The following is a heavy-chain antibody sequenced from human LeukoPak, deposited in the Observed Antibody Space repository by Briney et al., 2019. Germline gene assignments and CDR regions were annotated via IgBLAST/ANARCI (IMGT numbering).Heavy chain of an antibody. J-gene: IGHJ6*02. CDR2: FDPEDGET. Sequence: ASVKVSCKVSGYTLTGLSMHWVRQAPGKGLEWMGGFDPEDGETIYAQKFQGRVTMTEDTSTDTAYMELSSLRSEDTAVYYCATEIVATDSRYYGMDVWGQGTTVTVSS. CDR3: ATEIVATDSRYYGMDV. D-gene: IGHD5-12*01. CDR1: GYTLTGLS. V-gene: IGHV1-24*01.